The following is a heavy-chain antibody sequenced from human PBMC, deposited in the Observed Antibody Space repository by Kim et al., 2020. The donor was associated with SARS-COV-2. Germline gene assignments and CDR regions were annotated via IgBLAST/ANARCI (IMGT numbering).Heavy chain of an antibody. J-gene: IGHJ5*02. D-gene: IGHD2-15*01. CDR2: ISGSGGST. CDR3: AKSVIRELGYCSGGSCYGNWFDP. V-gene: IGHV3-23*01. CDR1: GFTFSSYA. Sequence: GGSLRLSCAASGFTFSSYAMSWVRQAPGKGLEWVSAISGSGGSTYYADSVKGRFTISRDNSKNTLYLQMNSLRAEDTAVYYCAKSVIRELGYCSGGSCYGNWFDPWGQGTLVTVSS.